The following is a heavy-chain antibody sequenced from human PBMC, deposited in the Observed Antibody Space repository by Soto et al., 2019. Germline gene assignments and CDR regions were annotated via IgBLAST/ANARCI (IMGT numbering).Heavy chain of an antibody. Sequence: PGGSLRLSCVASGFTFSSYSMNWVRQAPGKGLEWVSSISSSSSYIYYADSVKGRFTISRDNAKNSLYLQMNSLRAEDTAVYYCARDQGGSSSWYYYYYGMDVWGQGTTVTVSS. J-gene: IGHJ6*02. CDR1: GFTFSSYS. V-gene: IGHV3-21*01. CDR2: ISSSSSYI. D-gene: IGHD6-13*01. CDR3: ARDQGGSSSWYYYYYGMDV.